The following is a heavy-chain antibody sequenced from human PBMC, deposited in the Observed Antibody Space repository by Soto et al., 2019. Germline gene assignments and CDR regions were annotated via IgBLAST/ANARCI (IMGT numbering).Heavy chain of an antibody. Sequence: QVQLVQSGAEVKKPGSSVKVSCKASGGTFSSYAISWVRQAPGQGLEWMGGIIPIFGTANYAQKFQGRVTITADKSTSTADMGLSSLRSEDTAVYYCARMGGGTVTTPFDYWGQGTLVTVSS. D-gene: IGHD4-17*01. CDR2: IIPIFGTA. CDR3: ARMGGGTVTTPFDY. V-gene: IGHV1-69*06. CDR1: GGTFSSYA. J-gene: IGHJ4*02.